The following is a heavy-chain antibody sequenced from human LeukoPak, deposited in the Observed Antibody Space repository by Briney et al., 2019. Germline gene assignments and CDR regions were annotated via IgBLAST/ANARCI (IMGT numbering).Heavy chain of an antibody. CDR3: ARLPDP. V-gene: IGHV4-4*07. Sequence: SETLSLTCIVSDDSISNYYWSWIRQPAGKGLEWIGRIYSDGGTNYNPSLKTSNNQFSLRLTSVTAADTAVYYCARLPDPWGQGTLVTVSS. J-gene: IGHJ5*02. CDR2: IYSDGGT. CDR1: DDSISNYY.